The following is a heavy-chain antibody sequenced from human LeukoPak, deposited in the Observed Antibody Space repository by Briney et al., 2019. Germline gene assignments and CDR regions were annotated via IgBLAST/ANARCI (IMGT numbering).Heavy chain of an antibody. CDR3: AREGDGYNSFFDY. J-gene: IGHJ4*02. CDR1: GDSISSYY. D-gene: IGHD5-24*01. Sequence: SETLSLTCTVSGDSISSYYWTWIRQPPGKGLEWIGYIYYSGSTNYNPSLKSRVTISVDTSKNQFSLKLSSVTAADTAVYYCAREGDGYNSFFDYWGQGTLVTVSS. CDR2: IYYSGST. V-gene: IGHV4-59*12.